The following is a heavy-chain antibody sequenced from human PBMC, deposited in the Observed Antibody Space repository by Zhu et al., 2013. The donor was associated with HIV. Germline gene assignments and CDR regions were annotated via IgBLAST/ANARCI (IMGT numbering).Heavy chain of an antibody. CDR3: AREQQLALYYYYYGLTS. D-gene: IGHD6-13*01. V-gene: IGHV1-2*02. CDR2: INPDSGGT. J-gene: IGHJ6*02. Sequence: QVQLVQSGAEVKKPGASGKVSCKASGHTFTDDYIHWVRQAPGQGLEWMGWINPDSGGTNYAQHFQGRVTMTRDTSISTAYMELNRLTSDDTAVYYCAREQQLALYYYYYGLTSGAKGPRSPSP. CDR1: GHTFTDDY.